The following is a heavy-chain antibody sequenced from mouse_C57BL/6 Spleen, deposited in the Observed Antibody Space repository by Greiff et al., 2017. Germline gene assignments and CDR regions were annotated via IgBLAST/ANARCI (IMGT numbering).Heavy chain of an antibody. CDR3: ARGGAITTVVAKTSYWYFDV. CDR1: GYTFTGYW. J-gene: IGHJ1*03. D-gene: IGHD1-1*01. CDR2: ILPGSGST. V-gene: IGHV1-9*01. Sequence: VQLQQSGAELMKPGASVKLSCKATGYTFTGYWIEWVKQRPGHGLEWIGEILPGSGSTNYNEKFKGKATFTADTSSNTAYMQLSSLTSEDSAIYYSARGGAITTVVAKTSYWYFDVWGTGTTVTVSS.